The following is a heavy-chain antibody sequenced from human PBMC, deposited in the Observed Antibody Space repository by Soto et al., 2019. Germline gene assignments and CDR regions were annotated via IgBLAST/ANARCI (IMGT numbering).Heavy chain of an antibody. V-gene: IGHV4-34*01. Sequence: SETLSLTCAVYGGSFSGYYWSWIRQPPGKGLEWIGEINHSGSTNYNPSLKSRVTISVDTSKNQFSLKLSSVTAADTAVYYCATGYSSSWGQGTLVTVSS. J-gene: IGHJ5*02. CDR3: ATGYSSS. CDR2: INHSGST. D-gene: IGHD6-13*01. CDR1: GGSFSGYY.